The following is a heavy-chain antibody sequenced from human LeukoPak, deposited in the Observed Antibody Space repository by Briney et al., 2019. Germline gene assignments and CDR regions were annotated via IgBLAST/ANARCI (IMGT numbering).Heavy chain of an antibody. D-gene: IGHD6-19*01. CDR3: ARLTAQWLGYEYYYYGMDV. V-gene: IGHV4-61*08. CDR2: IYYSGST. CDR1: GFSLSTSAMC. J-gene: IGHJ6*02. Sequence: ESGPALVKPTPTLTLTCTFSGFSLSTSAMCVSWIRQPPGKGLEWIGYIYYSGSTNYNPSLKSRVTISVDTSKNQFSLKLSSVTAADTAVYYCARLTAQWLGYEYYYYGMDVWGQGTTVTVSS.